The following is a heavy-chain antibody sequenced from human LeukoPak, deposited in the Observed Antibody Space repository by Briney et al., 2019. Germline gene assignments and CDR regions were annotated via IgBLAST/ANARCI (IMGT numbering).Heavy chain of an antibody. D-gene: IGHD3-10*01. CDR3: ARDRRITMVRGVMSY. Sequence: GASAKVSCKASGYTFTSYYMHWVRQAPGQGLEWMGIINPSGGSTSYAQKFQGRVTMTRDTSTSTVYMELSSLRSEDTAVYYCARDRRITMVRGVMSYWGQGTLVTVSS. J-gene: IGHJ4*02. V-gene: IGHV1-46*01. CDR1: GYTFTSYY. CDR2: INPSGGST.